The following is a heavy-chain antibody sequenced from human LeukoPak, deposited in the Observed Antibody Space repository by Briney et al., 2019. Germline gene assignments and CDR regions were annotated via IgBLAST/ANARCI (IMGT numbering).Heavy chain of an antibody. CDR1: GGSISGYY. D-gene: IGHD1-26*01. V-gene: IGHV4-59*01. CDR2: IYYSGST. Sequence: SETLSLTCTVSGGSISGYYWNWIRQPPGKGLEWIGYIYYSGSTSYNPSLKSRLTISVDTSKSQFSLKLSSVTAADTAVYYCARSGSYWYFDLWGRGTLVTVSS. CDR3: ARSGSYWYFDL. J-gene: IGHJ2*01.